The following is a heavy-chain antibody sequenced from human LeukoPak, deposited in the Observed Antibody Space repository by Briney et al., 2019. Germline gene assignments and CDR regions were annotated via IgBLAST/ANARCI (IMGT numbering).Heavy chain of an antibody. V-gene: IGHV3-30*02. CDR2: IRYDGSNK. CDR3: AKLFFTAPMDV. D-gene: IGHD2-21*02. CDR1: GFTFSSYA. J-gene: IGHJ6*03. Sequence: GGSLRLSCAASGFTFSSYAMHWVRQAPGKGLEWVAFIRYDGSNKYYADSVKGRFTISRDNSKNTLYLQMNSLRAEDTAVYYCAKLFFTAPMDVWGKGTTVNISS.